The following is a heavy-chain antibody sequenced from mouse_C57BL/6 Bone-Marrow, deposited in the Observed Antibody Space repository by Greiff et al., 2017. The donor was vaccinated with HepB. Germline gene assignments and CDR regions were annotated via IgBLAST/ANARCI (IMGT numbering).Heavy chain of an antibody. V-gene: IGHV5-12*01. Sequence: DVKLVESGGGLVQPAGSLKLSCAASGFTFSDYYMYWVRQTPEKRLEWVAYISNGGGSTYYPDTVKGRFTISRDNAKNTLYLQMSRLKSEDTAMYYCARQRWSYFDYWGQGTTLTVSS. CDR1: GFTFSDYY. D-gene: IGHD2-3*01. CDR2: ISNGGGST. CDR3: ARQRWSYFDY. J-gene: IGHJ2*01.